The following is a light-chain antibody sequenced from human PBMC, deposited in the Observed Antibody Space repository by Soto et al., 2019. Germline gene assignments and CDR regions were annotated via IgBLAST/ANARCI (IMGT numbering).Light chain of an antibody. CDR2: DAS. Sequence: AIRMTQSPSSFSASTGDRVTITCRASEGINSFLAWYQQKPGKAPTLLMYDASTLQSGVPSRFSGSGSGTDFTLTINCLQSEDFATYYCQQYNTYPPTFCQGTKVEIK. CDR3: QQYNTYPPT. CDR1: EGINSF. J-gene: IGKJ1*01. V-gene: IGKV1-8*01.